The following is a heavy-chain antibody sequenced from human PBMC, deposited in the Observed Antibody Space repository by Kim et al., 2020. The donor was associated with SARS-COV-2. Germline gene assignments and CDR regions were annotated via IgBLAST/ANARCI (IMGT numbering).Heavy chain of an antibody. CDR3: ARDMVGPGLDYYYYGMDV. CDR2: ISSSSSYI. J-gene: IGHJ6*02. CDR1: GFTFSSYS. V-gene: IGHV3-21*01. D-gene: IGHD3-10*02. Sequence: GGSLRLSCAASGFTFSSYSMNWVRQAPGKGLEWVSSISSSSSYIYYADSVKGRFTISRDNAKNSLYLQMNSLRAEDTAVYYCARDMVGPGLDYYYYGMDVWGQGTTVTVSS.